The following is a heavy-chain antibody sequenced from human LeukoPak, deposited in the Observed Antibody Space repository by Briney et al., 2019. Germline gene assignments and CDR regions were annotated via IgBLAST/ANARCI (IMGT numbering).Heavy chain of an antibody. CDR1: GFTFSSFG. CDR3: ARDRDDAFDI. V-gene: IGHV3-48*04. Sequence: PGGSLRLSCEASGFTFSSFGMHWVRQAPGKGLEWVSYISSSGSTIYYADSVKGRFTISRDNAKNSLYLQMNSLRAEDTAVYYCARDRDDAFDIWGQGTMVTVSS. J-gene: IGHJ3*02. CDR2: ISSSGSTI.